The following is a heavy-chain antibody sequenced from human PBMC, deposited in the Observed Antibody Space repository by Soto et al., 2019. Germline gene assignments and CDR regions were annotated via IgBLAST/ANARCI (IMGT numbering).Heavy chain of an antibody. CDR3: TTCLSGYRYYYGMDV. Sequence: GGSLRLSCAASGFTFSNAWMSWVRQAPGKGLEWVGRIKSKTDGGTTDYAAPVKGRFTISRDDSKNTLYLQMNSLKTEDTAVYYCTTCLSGYRYYYGMDVWGQGTTVTVSS. V-gene: IGHV3-15*01. D-gene: IGHD3-22*01. CDR2: IKSKTDGGTT. J-gene: IGHJ6*02. CDR1: GFTFSNAW.